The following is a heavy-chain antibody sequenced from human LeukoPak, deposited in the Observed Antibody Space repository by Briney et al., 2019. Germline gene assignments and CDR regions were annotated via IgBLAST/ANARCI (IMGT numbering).Heavy chain of an antibody. CDR3: AGYNIPYTFEF. J-gene: IGHJ4*02. CDR2: ILHSGDT. Sequence: PSETLSLTCAVSGGSISRSNWWSWVRPPPGKGLEWIGDILHSGDTNCNASLRSRLTISLDKSRNQFSLQLSSVTAADTAVYYCAGYNIPYTFEFWGPGTVVTVSS. D-gene: IGHD1-14*01. CDR1: GGSISRSNW. V-gene: IGHV4-4*02.